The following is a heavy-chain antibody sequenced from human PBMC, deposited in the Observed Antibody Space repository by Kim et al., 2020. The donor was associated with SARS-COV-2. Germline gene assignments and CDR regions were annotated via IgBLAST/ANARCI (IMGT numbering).Heavy chain of an antibody. V-gene: IGHV4-39*07. CDR2: IYYSGST. Sequence: SETLSLTCTVSGGSISSSSYYWGWIRQPPGKGLEWIGSIYYSGSTYYNPSHKSLVPISVDTSSKQLSLKLSSVTDADTAVYYCARERAGRYCSGGSCYPNYYYYGMDVWGQRTTVTVSS. CDR3: ARERAGRYCSGGSCYPNYYYYGMDV. CDR1: GGSISSSSYY. D-gene: IGHD2-15*01. J-gene: IGHJ6*02.